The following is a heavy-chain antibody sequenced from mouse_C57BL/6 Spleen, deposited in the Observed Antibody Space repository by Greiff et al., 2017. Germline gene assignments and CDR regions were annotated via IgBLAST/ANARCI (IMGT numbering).Heavy chain of an antibody. CDR2: IDPSDSYT. CDR1: GYTFTSYW. D-gene: IGHD3-3*01. Sequence: QVQLQQPGAELVMPGASVKLSCKASGYTFTSYWMHWVKQRPGQGLEWIGEIDPSDSYTNYNQKFKGKSTLTVDKSSSTAYLPLSSLTSEAAAVYYCARGTWDYYAMDYWGQGTSVTVSS. J-gene: IGHJ4*01. V-gene: IGHV1-69*01. CDR3: ARGTWDYYAMDY.